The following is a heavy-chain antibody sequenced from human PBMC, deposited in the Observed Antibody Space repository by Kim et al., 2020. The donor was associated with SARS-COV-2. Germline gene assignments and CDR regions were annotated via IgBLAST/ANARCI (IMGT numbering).Heavy chain of an antibody. Sequence: SETLSLTCTVSGGSISSSSYYWGWIRQPPGKGLEWIGSIYYSGSTYYNPSLKSRVTISVDTSKNQFSLKLSSVTAADTAVYYCARGLSRAYYYGSGSYYQHNWFDPWGQGTLVTVSS. D-gene: IGHD3-10*01. CDR1: GGSISSSSYY. V-gene: IGHV4-39*07. J-gene: IGHJ5*02. CDR2: IYYSGST. CDR3: ARGLSRAYYYGSGSYYQHNWFDP.